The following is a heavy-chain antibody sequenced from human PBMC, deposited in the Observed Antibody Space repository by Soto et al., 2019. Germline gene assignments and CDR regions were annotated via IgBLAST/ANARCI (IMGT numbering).Heavy chain of an antibody. D-gene: IGHD3-10*01. J-gene: IGHJ6*01. Sequence: ASVNVSCKASGYTFTGYYMHWVLQAPGQGLEWMGWINANSGGTNHAQKFQGRVTMTRDTSISTAYMELSRLRSDDTAVYYCARHGPARGVWFGELFPDNYSMEVWGQGTMARVSS. CDR1: GYTFTGYY. CDR3: ARHGPARGVWFGELFPDNYSMEV. CDR2: INANSGGT. V-gene: IGHV1-2*02.